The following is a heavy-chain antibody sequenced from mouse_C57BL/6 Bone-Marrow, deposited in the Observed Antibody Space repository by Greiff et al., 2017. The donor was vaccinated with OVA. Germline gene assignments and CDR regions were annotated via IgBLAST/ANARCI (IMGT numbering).Heavy chain of an antibody. D-gene: IGHD6-2*01. CDR3: AISVSPYAMDY. CDR2: IHPSDSYT. CDR1: GYTFTSYW. V-gene: IGHV1-74*01. J-gene: IGHJ4*01. Sequence: QVQLQQPGAELVKPGASVKVSCKASGYTFTSYWMHWVKQRPGQGLEWIGRIHPSDSYTNYNQKFKGKATLTVDKSSSTAYMQLSSLTSEDSAVYYCAISVSPYAMDYWGQGTSVTVAS.